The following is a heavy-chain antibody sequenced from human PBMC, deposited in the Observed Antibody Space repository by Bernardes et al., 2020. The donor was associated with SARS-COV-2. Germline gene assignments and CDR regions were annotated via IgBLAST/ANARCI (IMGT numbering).Heavy chain of an antibody. V-gene: IGHV4-39*01. J-gene: IGHJ4*02. D-gene: IGHD6-13*01. CDR2: IYYSGST. CDR1: GGSISSSSYY. Sequence: SETLSLTCTVYGGSISSSSYYWGWIRQPQGKGLEWIGTIYYSGSTYYNPSLKSRVTISVDTSQNQFPLKLRSVTAADTAVYYCAILLRGYSRSWYVPYYFEYWDQGTLVTVTS. CDR3: AILLRGYSRSWYVPYYFEY.